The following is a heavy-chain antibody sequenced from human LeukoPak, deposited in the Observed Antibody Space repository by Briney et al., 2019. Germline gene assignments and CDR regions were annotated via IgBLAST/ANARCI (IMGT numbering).Heavy chain of an antibody. CDR2: IIPILGIA. CDR3: ASYYGDYQISDAFDI. V-gene: IGHV1-69*04. Sequence: ASVKVSCKASGGTFSSYAISWVRQAPGQGLEWMGRIIPILGIATYAQKFQGRVTITADKSTSTAYMELSSLRSEDTAVYYCASYYGDYQISDAFDIWGQGTMVTVSS. CDR1: GGTFSSYA. D-gene: IGHD4-17*01. J-gene: IGHJ3*02.